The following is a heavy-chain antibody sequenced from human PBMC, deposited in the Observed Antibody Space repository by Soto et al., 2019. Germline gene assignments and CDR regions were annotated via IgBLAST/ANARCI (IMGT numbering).Heavy chain of an antibody. J-gene: IGHJ6*02. D-gene: IGHD2-15*01. CDR1: GDSVKNYF. CDR3: AGIGKDIYYGMDV. Sequence: PSETLSLTCTVSGDSVKNYFWNWIRQPAGKGLEWIGRIYSSGSTYYNPSLRSRVSMSVDTSKSQLSLNLDSVTAADTAVYYCAGIGKDIYYGMDVWGQGTTVTVSS. V-gene: IGHV4-4*07. CDR2: IYSSGST.